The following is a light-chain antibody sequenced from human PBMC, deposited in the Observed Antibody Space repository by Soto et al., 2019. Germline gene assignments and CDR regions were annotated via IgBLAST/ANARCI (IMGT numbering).Light chain of an antibody. CDR2: STN. CDR3: AAWDGSLNVVL. Sequence: QSVLTQPPSASGTPGQRVTISCSGSSSNIGSNTVNWYQQLPGSAPKLLIYSTNQRPSGVPDRFSGSKSGTSASLAISGLQSEDGADYYCAAWDGSLNVVLFGGGTKLTVL. CDR1: SSNIGSNT. J-gene: IGLJ2*01. V-gene: IGLV1-44*01.